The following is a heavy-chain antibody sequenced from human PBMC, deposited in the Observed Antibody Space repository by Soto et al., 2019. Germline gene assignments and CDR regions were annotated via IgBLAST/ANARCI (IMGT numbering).Heavy chain of an antibody. CDR2: LSYNGGT. Sequence: PSETLSLTCTVSGDSTVNSYWSWIRQAPGKGPEWLGYLSYNGGTNHNPSLQGRATMSVDTAQNQVSLNLNSVTAADTAVYYCARGASWHLLDLWGQGILVTVSS. D-gene: IGHD1-26*01. CDR3: ARGASWHLLDL. V-gene: IGHV4-59*01. J-gene: IGHJ5*02. CDR1: GDSTVNSY.